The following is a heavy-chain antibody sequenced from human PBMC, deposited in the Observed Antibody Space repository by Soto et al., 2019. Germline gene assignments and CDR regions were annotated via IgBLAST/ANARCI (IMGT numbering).Heavy chain of an antibody. CDR1: GFTFDDYA. Sequence: EVQLVESGGGLVQPGRSLRLSCAASGFTFDDYAMHWVRQVPGKGLEWVSGINWNSGSIGYADSVKGRFAISRDNANNTLQLQRSSLRAEDTAYYYAVKDDSINRYSCYFRHWGQGTLVTVSS. V-gene: IGHV3-9*01. CDR2: INWNSGSI. CDR3: VKDDSINRYSCYFRH. J-gene: IGHJ1*01. D-gene: IGHD6-13*01.